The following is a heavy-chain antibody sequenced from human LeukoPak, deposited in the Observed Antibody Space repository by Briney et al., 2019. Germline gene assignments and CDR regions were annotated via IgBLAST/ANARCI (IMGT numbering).Heavy chain of an antibody. Sequence: GGTLRLSCAASGFTFSSYWMHWVRQAPGKGLVRVSRINSDGSSTSYADSVKGRFTISRDNAKNSLYLQMNRLRAEDTAVYYCARAPPARVPYYYYYMDVWGKGTTVTVSS. CDR2: INSDGSST. CDR3: ARAPPARVPYYYYYMDV. J-gene: IGHJ6*03. CDR1: GFTFSSYW. V-gene: IGHV3-74*01. D-gene: IGHD2-2*01.